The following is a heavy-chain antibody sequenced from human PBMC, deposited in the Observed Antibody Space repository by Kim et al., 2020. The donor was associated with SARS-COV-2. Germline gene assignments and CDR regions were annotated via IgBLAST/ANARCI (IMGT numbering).Heavy chain of an antibody. D-gene: IGHD2-15*01. V-gene: IGHV3-7*01. CDR1: GFTFSFYW. CDR2: INQGGNDK. Sequence: GGSLRLSCAASGFTFSFYWMSWVRQDPGKGLEWVASINQGGNDKYYVDSVKGRFTISRDNAKNSLSLQMNSLRADDTAVYYCVRHCSGVTCDGRHSPFEYGGQGTLFTFSS. CDR3: VRHCSGVTCDGRHSPFEY. J-gene: IGHJ4*02.